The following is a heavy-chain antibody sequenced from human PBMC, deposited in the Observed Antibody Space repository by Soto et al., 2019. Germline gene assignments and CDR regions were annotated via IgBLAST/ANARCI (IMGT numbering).Heavy chain of an antibody. CDR3: VKDRSDTWSFDY. V-gene: IGHV3-74*01. Sequence: HPGGSLRLSCAASGFTFSIDWMHWVRQAPGKGLVWVSRINTDGSGTSYADSVKGRFIISRDNSRKMLYLQMNSLRPDDTAVYYCVKDRSDTWSFDYWGQGTLVTVSS. CDR2: INTDGSGT. D-gene: IGHD2-8*02. J-gene: IGHJ4*02. CDR1: GFTFSIDW.